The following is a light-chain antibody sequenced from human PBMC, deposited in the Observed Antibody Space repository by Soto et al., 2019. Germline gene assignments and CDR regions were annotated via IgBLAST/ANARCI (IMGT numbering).Light chain of an antibody. CDR2: ATS. CDR3: QQANSFPLT. CDR1: QDISNW. J-gene: IGKJ4*02. V-gene: IGKV1-12*01. Sequence: DIQMTQSPSFVSASVGDRVTITCRASQDISNWLVWYQQKPGKAPKLLIHATSGLQSGVPSRFSGSGSGTDLTLTISNLQSEDFATYYCQQANSFPLTFGGGTRWIS.